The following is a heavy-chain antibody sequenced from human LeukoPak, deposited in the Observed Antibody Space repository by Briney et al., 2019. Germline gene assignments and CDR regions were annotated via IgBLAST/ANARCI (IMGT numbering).Heavy chain of an antibody. D-gene: IGHD5-18*01. J-gene: IGHJ4*02. CDR3: ARYTSVTFDY. Sequence: SQTLSLTCAISGDSVSTNTVAWNWIRRSPSRGLEWLGRTYYRSKWYNDYAVSVKDRVTIEPDTSKNQFSLHLNSVTPEDTAVYYCARYTSVTFDYWGQRTLVTVSS. CDR2: TYYRSKWYN. V-gene: IGHV6-1*01. CDR1: GDSVSTNTVA.